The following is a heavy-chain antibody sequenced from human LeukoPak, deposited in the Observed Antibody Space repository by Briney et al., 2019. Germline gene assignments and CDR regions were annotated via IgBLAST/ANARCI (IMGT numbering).Heavy chain of an antibody. J-gene: IGHJ6*02. CDR1: GFTFDDYA. D-gene: IGHD4-17*01. CDR2: ISWNSGSI. CDR3: AKVAYGDYYYYGMDV. V-gene: IGHV3-9*01. Sequence: GGSLRLSCAASGFTFDDYAMHWVRQAPGKGLEWVSGISWNSGSIGYADSVRGRFTISRDNAKNSLYLQMNSLRAEDTALYYCAKVAYGDYYYYGMDVWGQGTTVTVSS.